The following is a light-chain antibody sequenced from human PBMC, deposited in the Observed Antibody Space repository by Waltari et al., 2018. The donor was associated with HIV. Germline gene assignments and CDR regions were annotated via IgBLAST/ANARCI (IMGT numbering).Light chain of an antibody. CDR3: HQYGNSPLT. J-gene: IGKJ2*01. V-gene: IGKV3-20*01. Sequence: DTVLTQSPGTMTLSPGERTTLSCSDSQSVSVSLLAWYQQKPGLSARLLMCGASSRATGSAEWFSGSGYGTDFTLTISGLGPDDFAVYFYHQYGNSPLTFGQGTKLEIK. CDR2: GAS. CDR1: QSVSVSL.